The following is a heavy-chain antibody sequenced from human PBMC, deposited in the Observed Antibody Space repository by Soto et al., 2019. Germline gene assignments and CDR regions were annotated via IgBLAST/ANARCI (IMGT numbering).Heavy chain of an antibody. CDR1: GYSFTSYA. D-gene: IGHD2-21*02. V-gene: IGHV1-3*01. CDR3: ARSIVVVTALDY. CDR2: INAGNGNT. J-gene: IGHJ4*02. Sequence: GASVKVSCKASGYSFTSYAMHWARQAPGQRLEWMGWINAGNGNTKYSQKSQGRVTITRDTSASTAYMELSSLRSEDTAVYYCARSIVVVTALDYWGQGTLVTVSS.